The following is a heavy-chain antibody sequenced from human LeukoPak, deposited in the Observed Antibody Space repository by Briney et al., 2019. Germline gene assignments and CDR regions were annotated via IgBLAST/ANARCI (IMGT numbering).Heavy chain of an antibody. CDR3: ASSTAVVKAKKFQE. CDR2: IYHSGDT. Sequence: SETLSLTCDVSGYSVSSGYYWGWIRQPPGKGLELIGTIYHSGDTYYNPSLKSRVTISVDTSNNQISLRLTSVSAADTAMYFCASSTAVVKAKKFQEWGQGTLVSV. J-gene: IGHJ1*01. CDR1: GYSVSSGYY. D-gene: IGHD3-16*02. V-gene: IGHV4-38-2*01.